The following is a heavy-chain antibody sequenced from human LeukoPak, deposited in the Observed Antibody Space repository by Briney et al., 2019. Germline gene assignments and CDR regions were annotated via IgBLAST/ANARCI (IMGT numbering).Heavy chain of an antibody. CDR2: IWYDGSNK. D-gene: IGHD1-1*01. Sequence: PGGSLRLSCAASGFTFSSYGMHWVRQAPGKGLEWVAVIWYDGSNKYYADSVKGRFTISRHNSKNTLYLQMNSLRAEDTAVYYCARVMGNEDWYSRYGMDVWGQGTTVTVSS. CDR1: GFTFSSYG. V-gene: IGHV3-30*19. J-gene: IGHJ6*02. CDR3: ARVMGNEDWYSRYGMDV.